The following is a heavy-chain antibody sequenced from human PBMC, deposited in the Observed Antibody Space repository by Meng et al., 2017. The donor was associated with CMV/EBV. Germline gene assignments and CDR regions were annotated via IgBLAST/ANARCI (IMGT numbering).Heavy chain of an antibody. D-gene: IGHD1-1*01. CDR3: ARGNWNYDY. J-gene: IGHJ4*02. V-gene: IGHV3-23*01. Sequence: GESLKISCAASGFTFSSYAMSWVRQAPGKGLEWVSAISGSGGSTYYADSVKGRFTISRDNSKNTLYLQMNSLRAEDTAVYYCARGNWNYDYWGQGTLVTVSS. CDR1: GFTFSSYA. CDR2: ISGSGGST.